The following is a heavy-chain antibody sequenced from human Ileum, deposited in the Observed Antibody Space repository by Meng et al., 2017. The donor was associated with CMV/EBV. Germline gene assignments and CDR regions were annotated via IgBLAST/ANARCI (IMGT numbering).Heavy chain of an antibody. CDR1: GYTFTTYY. CDR2: INPSGGST. J-gene: IGHJ5*02. V-gene: IGHV1-46*01. Sequence: CKASGYTFTTYYIPWVRQAPGQGLEWMGIINPSGGSTSYAQKFHDRVTMTRDTSTSTVYMELSSLKSEDTAVYFCARAELTGDHFDPWGQGTLVTVSS. CDR3: ARAELTGDHFDP. D-gene: IGHD7-27*01.